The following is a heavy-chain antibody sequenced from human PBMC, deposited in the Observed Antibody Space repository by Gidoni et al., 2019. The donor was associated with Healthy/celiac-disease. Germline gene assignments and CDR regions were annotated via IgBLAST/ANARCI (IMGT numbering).Heavy chain of an antibody. CDR3: AREDPTGASRSSIAAAGNGWFDP. Sequence: QVQLVQSGAEVKKPGSSVKVSCKASGGTFSSYTISWVRQAPGQGLEWMGRIIPILGIANYAQKFQGRVTITADKSTSTAYMELSSLRSEDTAVYYCAREDPTGASRSSIAAAGNGWFDPWGQGTLVTVSS. CDR1: GGTFSSYT. V-gene: IGHV1-69*08. J-gene: IGHJ5*02. D-gene: IGHD6-13*01. CDR2: IIPILGIA.